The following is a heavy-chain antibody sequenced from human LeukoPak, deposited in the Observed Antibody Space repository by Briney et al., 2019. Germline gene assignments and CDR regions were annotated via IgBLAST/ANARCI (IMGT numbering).Heavy chain of an antibody. CDR1: GFYFSGYS. V-gene: IGHV3-21*01. Sequence: GGSLRLSCAASGFYFSGYSMNWVRQAPGKGLEWVSSINSGSTYMYYADSVKGRFTISRDNAKNSLHLQMYSLRAEDTAVYFRARVEATTGRNYHYYYMDVWGKGTTVTVSS. D-gene: IGHD1-1*01. CDR2: INSGSTYM. J-gene: IGHJ6*03. CDR3: ARVEATTGRNYHYYYMDV.